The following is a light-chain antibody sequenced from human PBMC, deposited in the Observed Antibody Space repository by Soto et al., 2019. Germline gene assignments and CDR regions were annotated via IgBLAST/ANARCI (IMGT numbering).Light chain of an antibody. CDR3: QQYNSSPIT. Sequence: IVLTQAPGTLSLSPGERATLSCRASQSIASKYLVWYQQKPGQAPRLLIYGSSSRATGIPDRFSGSGSGTDFTLTISRLEPEDFAVYYCQQYNSSPITFGQGTRLEIK. CDR2: GSS. V-gene: IGKV3-20*01. CDR1: QSIASKY. J-gene: IGKJ5*01.